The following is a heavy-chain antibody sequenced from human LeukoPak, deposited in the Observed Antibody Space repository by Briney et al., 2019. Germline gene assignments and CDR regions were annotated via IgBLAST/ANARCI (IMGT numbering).Heavy chain of an antibody. CDR2: IRYDGSNK. CDR3: AKDSPPNYYDSSGYYDY. D-gene: IGHD3-22*01. CDR1: GFTFSSYG. J-gene: IGHJ4*02. Sequence: GGSLRLSCAASGFTFSSYGMHWVRQAPGKGLEWVAFIRYDGSNKYYADSVKGRFTISRDNSKNTLYLQMNSLRAEDTAVYYCAKDSPPNYYDSSGYYDYWGQGTLVTVSS. V-gene: IGHV3-30*02.